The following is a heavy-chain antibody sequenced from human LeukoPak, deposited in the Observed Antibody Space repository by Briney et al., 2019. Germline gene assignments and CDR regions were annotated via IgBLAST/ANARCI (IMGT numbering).Heavy chain of an antibody. J-gene: IGHJ3*02. V-gene: IGHV1-18*04. CDR1: GYTFTSYG. Sequence: ASVKVSCKASGYTFTSYGISWVRPAPGQGREWMGWISAYNGNTNYAQKLQGRVTMTTDTSTSTAYMELRSLRSDDRAVYYCARYLRGHAFDIWGQGTMVTVSS. CDR3: ARYLRGHAFDI. CDR2: ISAYNGNT.